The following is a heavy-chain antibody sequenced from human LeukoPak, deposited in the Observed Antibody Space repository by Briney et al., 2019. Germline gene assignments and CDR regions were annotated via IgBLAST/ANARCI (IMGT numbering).Heavy chain of an antibody. D-gene: IGHD6-6*01. CDR3: ASDVGIAARPRPPDYYYGMDV. CDR1: GGSFSGYY. J-gene: IGHJ6*02. Sequence: SETLSLTCAVYGGSFSGYYWSWIRQPPGKGLEWIGEINHSGSTNYNPSLKSRVTISVDTSKNQFSLKLSSVTAADTAVYYCASDVGIAARPRPPDYYYGMDVWGQGTTVTVSS. V-gene: IGHV4-34*01. CDR2: INHSGST.